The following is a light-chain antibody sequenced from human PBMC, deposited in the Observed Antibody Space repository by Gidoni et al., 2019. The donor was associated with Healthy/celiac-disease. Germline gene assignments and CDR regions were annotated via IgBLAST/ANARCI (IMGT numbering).Light chain of an antibody. V-gene: IGKV3-20*01. CDR2: GAS. Sequence: EIVLTQSPGTLSLSPGERATRSCRASQSVSSSYLAWYQQKPGQAPRLLIYGASSRATGIPDRFSGSGSGTDFTLTISRLEPEDFAVYYCQQYGSSKTFGQGTKLEIK. J-gene: IGKJ2*01. CDR3: QQYGSSKT. CDR1: QSVSSSY.